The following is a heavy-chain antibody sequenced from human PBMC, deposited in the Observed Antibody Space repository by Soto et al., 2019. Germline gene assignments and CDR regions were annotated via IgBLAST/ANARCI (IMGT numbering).Heavy chain of an antibody. CDR2: INWNGVNK. D-gene: IGHD2-21*01. V-gene: IGHV3-9*01. Sequence: EVQLVESGGGLEQPGRSLRLSCAASGFMFEDFAMHWVRQAPGKGLGWVSGINWNGVNKGYADSVQGRFTISRDNAKKSLYLQMDYLRPEDTAFYYCAKDADRLGELWGYFQNWGQGTPVTVSS. CDR1: GFMFEDFA. CDR3: AKDADRLGELWGYFQN. J-gene: IGHJ1*01.